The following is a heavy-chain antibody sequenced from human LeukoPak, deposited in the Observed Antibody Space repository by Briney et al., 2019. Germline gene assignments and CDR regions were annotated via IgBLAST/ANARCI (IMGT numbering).Heavy chain of an antibody. V-gene: IGHV1-18*04. CDR2: ISAYNGNT. CDR3: ARGRHFGLDILTGPLDY. CDR1: GYTFTSYG. D-gene: IGHD3-9*01. J-gene: IGHJ4*02. Sequence: ASVKVSCKASGYTFTSYGISWVRQAPGQGLEWMGWISAYNGNTNYAQKRQGRVTMTTDTSTSTAYMELRSLRSDDTAVYYCARGRHFGLDILTGPLDYWGQGTLVTVSS.